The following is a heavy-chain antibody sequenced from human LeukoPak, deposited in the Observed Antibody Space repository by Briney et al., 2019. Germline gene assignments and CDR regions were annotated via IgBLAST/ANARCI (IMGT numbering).Heavy chain of an antibody. D-gene: IGHD6-13*01. CDR1: GGTFSSYA. Sequence: SVKVSCKASGGTFSSYAISWVRQAPGQGLEWMGGIIPIFGTANYAQKFQGRVTMTEDTSTDTAYMELSSLRSEDTAVYYCATDSLAAAASGDAFDIWGQGTMVTVSS. CDR3: ATDSLAAAASGDAFDI. V-gene: IGHV1-69*06. J-gene: IGHJ3*02. CDR2: IIPIFGTA.